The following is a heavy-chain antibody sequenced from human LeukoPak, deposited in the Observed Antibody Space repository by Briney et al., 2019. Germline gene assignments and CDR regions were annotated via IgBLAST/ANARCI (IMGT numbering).Heavy chain of an antibody. J-gene: IGHJ4*02. CDR1: GFTFSSFA. D-gene: IGHD3-10*01. V-gene: IGHV3-23*01. Sequence: GGSLRLSCAASGFTFSSFAMSWVRRAPGKGLEWVSSISGSGGATYCADSVKGRFTISRDNSENTLYLQINSLRAEDTAVFYCAKNYGSGTYYNYFDSWGQGTLVTVSS. CDR3: AKNYGSGTYYNYFDS. CDR2: ISGSGGAT.